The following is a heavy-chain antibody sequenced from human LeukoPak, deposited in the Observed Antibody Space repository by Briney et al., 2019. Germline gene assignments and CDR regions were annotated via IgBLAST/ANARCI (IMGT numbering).Heavy chain of an antibody. CDR3: ARFSHSSGWFTGYFDY. J-gene: IGHJ4*02. CDR2: IYPGDSDT. CDR1: GYSFTTNW. D-gene: IGHD6-19*01. V-gene: IGHV5-51*01. Sequence: GESLKISCKGSGYSFTTNWIGWVRQMPGKGLEFVGVIYPGDSDTRYSPSFQGQVTISADKSISTAYLQWSSLKASDTAMYYCARFSHSSGWFTGYFDYWGQGTLVTVSS.